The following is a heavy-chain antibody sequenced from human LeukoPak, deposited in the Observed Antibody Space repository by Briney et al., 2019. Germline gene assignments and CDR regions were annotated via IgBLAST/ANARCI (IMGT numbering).Heavy chain of an antibody. CDR2: IYYSGST. J-gene: IGHJ5*02. CDR1: GGSISSSSYY. CDR3: ARGGVPAASRRYSWFDP. D-gene: IGHD2-2*01. V-gene: IGHV4-39*01. Sequence: SETLSLTCTVSGGSISSSSYYWGWIRQPSGEGLEWIGSIYYSGSTYYNPSPKSRVTISVDTSKNQFSLKLSSVTAADTAVYYCARGGVPAASRRYSWFDPWGQGTLVTVSS.